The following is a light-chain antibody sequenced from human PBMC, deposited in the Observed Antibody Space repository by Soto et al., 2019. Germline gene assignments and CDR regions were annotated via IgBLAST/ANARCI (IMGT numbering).Light chain of an antibody. CDR3: AAWDDRLNGYV. Sequence: QSALTQPPSASGTPGQRVTISCSGSSSNIGSNTVNWYQQLPGTAPKLLIYSNNQRPSGVPDRFSGSKSGTSASIAISGPQSEDEADYYCAAWDDRLNGYVFGTGTKVTVL. CDR2: SNN. V-gene: IGLV1-44*01. CDR1: SSNIGSNT. J-gene: IGLJ1*01.